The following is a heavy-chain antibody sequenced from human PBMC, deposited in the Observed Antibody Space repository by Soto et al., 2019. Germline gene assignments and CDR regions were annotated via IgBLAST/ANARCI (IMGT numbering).Heavy chain of an antibody. CDR3: ARDGEIAARPLPFDY. Sequence: PGGSLRLSCAASGFTFSSYAMSWVRQAPGKGLEWVSAISGSGGSTYYADSVKGRFTISRDKSKNTLYLQMNSLRAEDTAAYYCARDGEIAARPLPFDYWGQGTLVTVSS. V-gene: IGHV3-23*01. J-gene: IGHJ4*02. CDR1: GFTFSSYA. CDR2: ISGSGGST. D-gene: IGHD6-6*01.